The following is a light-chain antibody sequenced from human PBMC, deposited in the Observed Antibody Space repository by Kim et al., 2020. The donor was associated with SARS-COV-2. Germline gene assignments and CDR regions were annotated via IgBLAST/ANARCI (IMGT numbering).Light chain of an antibody. Sequence: TIAYSGSSTNTGAGYDVHWYHQLPETAPKLLIYGNDNRPSGVPDRFSGSRSGTSASLSITGLQAEDEADYYCQTYDNSLGDSFVFGTGTQVTVL. CDR2: GND. CDR3: QTYDNSLGDSFV. V-gene: IGLV1-40*01. J-gene: IGLJ1*01. CDR1: STNTGAGYD.